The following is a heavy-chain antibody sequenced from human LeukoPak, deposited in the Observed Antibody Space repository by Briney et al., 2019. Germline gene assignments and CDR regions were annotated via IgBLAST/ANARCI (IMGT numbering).Heavy chain of an antibody. J-gene: IGHJ5*02. CDR1: GYTFTSYW. CDR2: IYPGDSRI. V-gene: IGHV5-51*01. CDR3: ACRDLTSIWSGH. Sequence: GESLKISCKGSGYTFTSYWIGWVRQMPGKGLEWMGVIYPGDSRIRYNPSFERQVTISADKSISNAYLQWSSLKASDTAISYCACRDLTSIWSGHWGQGTLVTVSS. D-gene: IGHD2-2*01.